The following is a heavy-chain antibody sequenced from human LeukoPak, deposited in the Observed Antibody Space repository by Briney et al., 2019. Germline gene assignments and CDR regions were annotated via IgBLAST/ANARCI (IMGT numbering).Heavy chain of an antibody. CDR3: ANLPTVTTYYFDH. V-gene: IGHV3-23*01. CDR2: ISGSGDST. J-gene: IGHJ4*02. CDR1: GFTFSSYA. D-gene: IGHD4-17*01. Sequence: PGGSLRLSCAASGFTFSSYAMSWVRQAPGKGLEWVSAISGSGDSTYYGDSVKGRFTISRDNSKNTLYLQMNSLRAEDTAVYYCANLPTVTTYYFDHWGQGTLVTVSS.